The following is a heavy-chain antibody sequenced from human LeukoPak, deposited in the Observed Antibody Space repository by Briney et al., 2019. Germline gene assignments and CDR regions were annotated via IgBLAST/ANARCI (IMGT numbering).Heavy chain of an antibody. Sequence: GESLKMSCMTSGYTFTSYWIGWVRQTPGEGLECMGVIFPRDSDVRDSPSFQGQVTISADKSTNTAYLHWGSLKASDSAMYYCVRSLPGTLLRGYGMDVWAPGTTVTVS. CDR3: VRSLPGTLLRGYGMDV. CDR1: GYTFTSYW. D-gene: IGHD3-10*01. CDR2: IFPRDSDV. V-gene: IGHV5-51*01. J-gene: IGHJ6*02.